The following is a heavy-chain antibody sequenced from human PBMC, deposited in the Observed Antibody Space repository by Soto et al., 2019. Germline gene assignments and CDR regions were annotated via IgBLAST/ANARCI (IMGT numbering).Heavy chain of an antibody. CDR1: GYTFTNFG. CDR3: ARGIAAIASAPPLQANGFEP. J-gene: IGHJ5*02. CDR2: VSAYNGDT. D-gene: IGHD6-25*01. Sequence: QVHLVQSGAEVKNPGASVRVSCKASGYTFTNFGIAWVRQAPGQGLEWVGWVSAYNGDTNYAEKFQDRVTMTTDTSTSTAYMELRSLRVDDPAVYYWARGIAAIASAPPLQANGFEPWGQGTLVTVSS. V-gene: IGHV1-18*01.